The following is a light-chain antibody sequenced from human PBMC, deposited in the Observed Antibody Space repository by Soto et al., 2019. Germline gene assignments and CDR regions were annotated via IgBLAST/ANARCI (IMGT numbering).Light chain of an antibody. CDR1: SSDVGAYNY. V-gene: IGLV2-8*01. CDR3: SSYAGSSTWV. CDR2: EVS. Sequence: QSAPTQPPSASGSPGQSATISCTGTSSDVGAYNYVSWYQQYPGKAPKLIIYEVSKRPSGVPNRFSGSKSGNTASLTVSGLQPEDEADYYCSSYAGSSTWVFGGGTNLTVL. J-gene: IGLJ2*01.